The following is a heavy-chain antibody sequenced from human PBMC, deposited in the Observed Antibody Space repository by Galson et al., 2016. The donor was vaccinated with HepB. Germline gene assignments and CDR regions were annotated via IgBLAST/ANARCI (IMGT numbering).Heavy chain of an antibody. D-gene: IGHD3-16*01. CDR1: GFTFSSYN. Sequence: SLRLSCAASGFTFSSYNMNWVRQAPGKGLEWVSHISSRTRTTYYADSVKGRFTISRDNAKNSLYLQMNSLSAEDTAVYYCATGGSRGISDAFGFWGQGTMVTVSS. CDR2: ISSRTRTT. CDR3: ATGGSRGISDAFGF. J-gene: IGHJ3*01. V-gene: IGHV3-48*04.